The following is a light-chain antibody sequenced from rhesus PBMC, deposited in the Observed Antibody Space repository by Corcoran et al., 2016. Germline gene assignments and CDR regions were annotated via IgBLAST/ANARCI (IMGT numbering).Light chain of an antibody. CDR2: KAS. Sequence: DIQMTQSPSSLSASVGDRVTITCRASENVNNYLHWYQQKTGKAPKLLIYKASTLQSGGPSRFSGTGSRTDFTLTISSLQPEDFATYYCQHSYGTPLTFGRGTKVELK. CDR1: ENVNNY. V-gene: IGKV1-74*01. CDR3: QHSYGTPLT. J-gene: IGKJ4*01.